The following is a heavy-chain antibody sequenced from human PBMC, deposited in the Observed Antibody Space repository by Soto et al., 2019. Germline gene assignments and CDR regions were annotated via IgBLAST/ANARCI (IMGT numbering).Heavy chain of an antibody. CDR3: ARHYLCLGVDCYYYAMDV. Sequence: GESLKISCKGSGYSVTKYWISWVRQMPGKGLEWMGRIDPSDSYINYSPSFQGHVTISADKSINTAYLQWSSLRASDTAIYYCARHYLCLGVDCYYYAMDVSCQGTLVSVSS. J-gene: IGHJ6*02. V-gene: IGHV5-10-1*01. CDR1: GYSVTKYW. CDR2: IDPSDSYI. D-gene: IGHD3-16*01.